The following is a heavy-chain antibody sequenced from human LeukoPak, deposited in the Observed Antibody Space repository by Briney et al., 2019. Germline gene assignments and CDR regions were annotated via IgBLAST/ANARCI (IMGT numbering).Heavy chain of an antibody. Sequence: PGGSLRLSCAASGFTFSSYAMSWVRQAPGKGLEWVAVISSDGTVKYYTDSVKGRFTISRDNSKNTLSLQMNSLRAEDTAVYYCAKDRSHTVVTLFDYWGQGTLVTVSS. J-gene: IGHJ4*02. CDR2: ISSDGTVK. V-gene: IGHV3-30*18. CDR1: GFTFSSYA. D-gene: IGHD4-23*01. CDR3: AKDRSHTVVTLFDY.